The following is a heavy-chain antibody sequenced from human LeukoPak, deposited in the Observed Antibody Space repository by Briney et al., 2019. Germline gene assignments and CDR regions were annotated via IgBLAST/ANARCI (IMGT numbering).Heavy chain of an antibody. V-gene: IGHV4-59*01. CDR3: ARADSSGWLPTDY. CDR2: IYYSGST. J-gene: IGHJ4*02. Sequence: SETLSLTCTVSGGSISSYYWSWIRQPPGKGLEWIGYIYYSGSTNYNPSLKSRVTISVDTSKNQFSLKLSSVTAADTAVYYCARADSSGWLPTDYWGQGTLVTVSS. CDR1: GGSISSYY. D-gene: IGHD6-19*01.